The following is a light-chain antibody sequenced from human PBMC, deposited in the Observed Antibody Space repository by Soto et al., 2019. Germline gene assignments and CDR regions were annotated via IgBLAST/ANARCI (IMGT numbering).Light chain of an antibody. CDR3: QQYDKYST. CDR2: DAS. Sequence: MQMTQSASTLSASLGATGTISCRASQSISVSLAWYQQKPGKAPRLLIYDASTLQGGVPSRFSGRGSGTEFTLTVTSLKPEDFASYFCQQYDKYSTFGHGTKVDIK. CDR1: QSISVS. J-gene: IGKJ1*01. V-gene: IGKV1-5*01.